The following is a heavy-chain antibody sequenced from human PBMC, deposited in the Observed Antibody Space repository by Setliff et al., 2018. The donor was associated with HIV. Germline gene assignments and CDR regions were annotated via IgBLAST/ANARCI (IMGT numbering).Heavy chain of an antibody. J-gene: IGHJ4*02. D-gene: IGHD3-10*01. V-gene: IGHV4-38-2*01. Sequence: SETLSLTCAVSGYSISSGYYWGWIRQPPEKGLEWIGSISHSGSTYYNPSLKSRVTISVDTSKNQFSLKLSSVTAADTAVYYCAGHEITMFRGVTSKAGYSFGYWGEGTLVTVSS. CDR1: GYSISSGYY. CDR2: ISHSGST. CDR3: AGHEITMFRGVTSKAGYSFGY.